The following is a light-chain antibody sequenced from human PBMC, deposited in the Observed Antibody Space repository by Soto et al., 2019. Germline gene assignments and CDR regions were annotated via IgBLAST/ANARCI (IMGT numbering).Light chain of an antibody. CDR1: QSVSSNY. CDR3: QQYGSSPYT. V-gene: IGKV3-20*01. CDR2: GAS. J-gene: IGKJ2*01. Sequence: EIVLTQSSGTLSLSPGERATLSGRASQSVSSNYLAWHQQKPGQAPRPLIYGASSMATVIPDRFSGSGSGTDFTLTISRLEPEDFAVYYCQQYGSSPYTFGQGTKLEIK.